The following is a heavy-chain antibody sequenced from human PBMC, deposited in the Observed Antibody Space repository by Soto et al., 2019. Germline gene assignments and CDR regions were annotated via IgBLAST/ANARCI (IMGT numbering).Heavy chain of an antibody. CDR1: GGSISTYY. CDR3: ARTIRRGPPFDY. D-gene: IGHD3-10*01. Sequence: PSETLSLTCTVSGGSISTYYWNWIRQTPGKGLECIGYIYYSGSTYYNPSLKSRVTISVDTSKNQFSLKLSSVTAADTAVYYCARTIRRGPPFDYWGQGTLVTVSS. J-gene: IGHJ4*02. CDR2: IYYSGST. V-gene: IGHV4-59*08.